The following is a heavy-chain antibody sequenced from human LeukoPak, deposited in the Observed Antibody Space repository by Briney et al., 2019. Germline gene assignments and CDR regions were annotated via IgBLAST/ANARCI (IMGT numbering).Heavy chain of an antibody. CDR1: GSSISNYY. Sequence: PSETLSLTCTVSGSSISNYYWSWIRQPPGKGLEWIGYIYYTGSTNYNPSLKSRVTISVDTSKNQFSLRLSSVTAADTAVYYCARLKTDYGGNDYYFDYWGQGTLVTVSS. D-gene: IGHD4-23*01. J-gene: IGHJ4*02. CDR3: ARLKTDYGGNDYYFDY. V-gene: IGHV4-59*08. CDR2: IYYTGST.